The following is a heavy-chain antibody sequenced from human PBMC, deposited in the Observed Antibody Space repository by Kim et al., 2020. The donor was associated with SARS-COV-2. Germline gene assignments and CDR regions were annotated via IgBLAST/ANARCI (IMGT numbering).Heavy chain of an antibody. Sequence: SETLSLTCAVYGGSFSGYYWSWIRQPPGKGLEWIGEINHSGSTNYNPSLKSRVTISVDTSKNQFSLKLSSVTAADTTVYYCAREFVWFGELCWFDPWGQGTLVTVSS. CDR1: GGSFSGYY. J-gene: IGHJ5*02. D-gene: IGHD3-10*01. CDR3: AREFVWFGELCWFDP. V-gene: IGHV4-34*01. CDR2: INHSGST.